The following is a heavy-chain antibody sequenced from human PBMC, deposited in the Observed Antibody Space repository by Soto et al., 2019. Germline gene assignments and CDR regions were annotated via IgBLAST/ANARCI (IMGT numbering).Heavy chain of an antibody. D-gene: IGHD3-22*01. J-gene: IGHJ4*02. Sequence: GESLKISCKGSGYSFAVYWITWVLQKPGKGLEWMGRIDPSDSQTYYSPSFRGHVTISVTKSITTVFLQWSSLRASDTAMYYCARQIYDSDTGPNFQYYFDSWGQGTPVTVSS. CDR1: GYSFAVYW. V-gene: IGHV5-10-1*01. CDR3: ARQIYDSDTGPNFQYYFDS. CDR2: IDPSDSQT.